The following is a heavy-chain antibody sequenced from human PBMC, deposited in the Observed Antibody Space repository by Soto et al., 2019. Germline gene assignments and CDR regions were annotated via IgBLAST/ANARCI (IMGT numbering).Heavy chain of an antibody. V-gene: IGHV4-61*01. CDR2: IYYSGST. CDR1: GGSVSSGSYY. CDR3: ARTYYDILTGYANWFDP. J-gene: IGHJ5*02. D-gene: IGHD3-9*01. Sequence: SETLSLTCDVYGGSVSSGSYYWSWIRQPPGKGLEWIGYIYYSGSTNYNPSLKSRVTISVDTSKNQFSLKLSSVTAADTAVYYCARTYYDILTGYANWFDPWGQGTLVTVSS.